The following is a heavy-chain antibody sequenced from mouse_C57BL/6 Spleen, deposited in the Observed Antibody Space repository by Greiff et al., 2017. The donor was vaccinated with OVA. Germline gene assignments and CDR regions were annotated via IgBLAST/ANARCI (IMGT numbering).Heavy chain of an antibody. Sequence: DVQLQESGPELVKPGASVKISCKASGYSFTGYYMNWVKQSPEKSLEWIGEINPSTGGTTYNQKFKAKATLTVDKSSSTAYMQLKSLTSEDSAVYYCARGAPLSNYEAMDDWGQGTSVTVSS. V-gene: IGHV1-42*01. D-gene: IGHD2-5*01. CDR3: ARGAPLSNYEAMDD. CDR2: INPSTGGT. J-gene: IGHJ4*01. CDR1: GYSFTGYY.